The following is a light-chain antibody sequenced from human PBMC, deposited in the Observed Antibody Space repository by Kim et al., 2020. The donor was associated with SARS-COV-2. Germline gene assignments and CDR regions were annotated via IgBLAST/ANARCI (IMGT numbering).Light chain of an antibody. V-gene: IGLV1-47*01. Sequence: QSVLTQPPSASGTPGQRVTISCFGSSSNIGSNYVYWYQQLPGTAPKPLIYRNNQRPSGVPDRFSGSKSGTSASLAISGLRSEDEADYYCAAWDDSLSGWVFGGGTQLTVL. CDR1: SSNIGSNY. J-gene: IGLJ3*02. CDR3: AAWDDSLSGWV. CDR2: RNN.